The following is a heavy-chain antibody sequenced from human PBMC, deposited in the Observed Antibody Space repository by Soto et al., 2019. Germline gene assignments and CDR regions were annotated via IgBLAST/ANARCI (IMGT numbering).Heavy chain of an antibody. Sequence: PGGSLRLSCAASGFTFSSYAMSWVRQAPGKGLEWVSAISGSGGSTYYADSVKGRFTISRDNSKNTLYLQMNSLRAEDTAVYYGAKDTGNFPILDPRDVWGQGTTVNVSS. CDR3: AKDTGNFPILDPRDV. J-gene: IGHJ6*02. CDR2: ISGSGGST. V-gene: IGHV3-23*01. CDR1: GFTFSSYA. D-gene: IGHD3-3*01.